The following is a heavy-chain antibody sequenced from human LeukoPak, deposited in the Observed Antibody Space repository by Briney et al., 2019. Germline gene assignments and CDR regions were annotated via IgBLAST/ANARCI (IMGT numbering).Heavy chain of an antibody. J-gene: IGHJ4*02. CDR2: INPNSGGT. V-gene: IGHV1-2*02. Sequence: GASVKVSCKASGYTFTGYYMHWVRQAPGQGLEWMGWINPNSGGTNYAQKFQGRVTMTRDTSISTAYMELSRLRSDDTAVYYCARSSPPFWSGYHQPKYYFDYWGQGTLVTVSS. CDR1: GYTFTGYY. D-gene: IGHD3-3*01. CDR3: ARSSPPFWSGYHQPKYYFDY.